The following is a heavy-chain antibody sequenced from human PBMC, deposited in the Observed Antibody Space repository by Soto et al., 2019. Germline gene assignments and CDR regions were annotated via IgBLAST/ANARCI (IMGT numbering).Heavy chain of an antibody. CDR1: GFTFSSYG. CDR2: ISYDGSNK. J-gene: IGHJ4*02. CDR3: ARGDSWTGWD. V-gene: IGHV3-30*03. D-gene: IGHD1-1*01. Sequence: QVQLVESGGGVVQPGRSLRLSCAASGFTFSSYGMHWVRQAPGKGLEWVAVISYDGSNKYYADSVKGRFTISRDNSKNTLYLQMNSLRAEDTAVYYCARGDSWTGWDWGQGTLVTVS.